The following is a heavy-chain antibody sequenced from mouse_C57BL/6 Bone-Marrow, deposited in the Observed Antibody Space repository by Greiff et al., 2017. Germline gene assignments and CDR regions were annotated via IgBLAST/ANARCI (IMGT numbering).Heavy chain of an antibody. CDR1: GYTFTSYG. J-gene: IGHJ2*01. V-gene: IGHV1-58*01. CDR2: IYIGNGYT. Sequence: VQLKQSGAELVRPGSSVKMSCKTSGYTFTSYGINWVKQRPGQGLEWIGYIYIGNGYTEYYEKFKGKATLTSDTSSSTAYMQLSSLTSEDTAIYFCASSSMVTTEYYFDYGGQGTTLTVSS. D-gene: IGHD2-2*01. CDR3: ASSSMVTTEYYFDY.